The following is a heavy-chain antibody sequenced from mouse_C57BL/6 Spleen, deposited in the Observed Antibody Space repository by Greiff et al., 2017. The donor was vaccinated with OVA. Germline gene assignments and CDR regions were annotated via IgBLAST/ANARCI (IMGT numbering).Heavy chain of an antibody. D-gene: IGHD1-1*01. CDR1: GYTFTSYW. CDR2: IDPSDSYT. CDR3: ARRPYYYGSSYAMDY. V-gene: IGHV1-50*01. J-gene: IGHJ4*01. Sequence: QVQLQQSGAELVKPGASVKLSCKASGYTFTSYWMQWVKQRPGQGLEWIGEIDPSDSYTNYNQQFTGKATLTVDTSSSTAYMQLSSLTSEDSAVYYCARRPYYYGSSYAMDYWGQGTSVTVSS.